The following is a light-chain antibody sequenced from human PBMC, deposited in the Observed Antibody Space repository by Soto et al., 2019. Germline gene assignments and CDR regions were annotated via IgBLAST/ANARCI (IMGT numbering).Light chain of an antibody. CDR1: SSDVGSYNL. Sequence: QSVLTQPASVSASPGQSRTMPCTGTSSDVGSYNLVSWFQQHPGKVPKLLIYEGTKRPSGLPDRFSGSKSGTTASLTISGLQAEDEAHYYCYSYAGENLYVFGTGTKVTV. J-gene: IGLJ1*01. CDR3: YSYAGENLYV. CDR2: EGT. V-gene: IGLV2-23*01.